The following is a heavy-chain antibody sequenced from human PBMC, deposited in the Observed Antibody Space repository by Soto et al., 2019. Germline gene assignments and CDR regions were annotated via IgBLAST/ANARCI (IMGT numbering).Heavy chain of an antibody. CDR1: GGAFSTYA. Sequence: QVQLVQSGAEVKEPGSSVKVACQASGGAFSTYAIRWVRQAPGQGLEWMGGVIPLFGTSNYLPKFQGRVSIAADRSTETVYMELSRLRFDDTAVYVCAIELNAGGHFGMDVWGQGTTVNVSS. CDR2: VIPLFGTS. V-gene: IGHV1-69*06. D-gene: IGHD3-16*01. CDR3: AIELNAGGHFGMDV. J-gene: IGHJ6*02.